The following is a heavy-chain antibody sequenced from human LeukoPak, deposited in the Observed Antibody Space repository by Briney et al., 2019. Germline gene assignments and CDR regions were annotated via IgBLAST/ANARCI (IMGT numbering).Heavy chain of an antibody. Sequence: PGGSPRLSCAASGFTFSSYAMSWVRQAPGKGLEWVSAISGSGGSTYYADSVKGRFTISRDNSKNTLYLQMNSLRAEDTAVYYCAKVMVRGVTTYYFDYWGQGTLVTVSS. CDR2: ISGSGGST. J-gene: IGHJ4*02. D-gene: IGHD3-10*01. V-gene: IGHV3-23*01. CDR3: AKVMVRGVTTYYFDY. CDR1: GFTFSSYA.